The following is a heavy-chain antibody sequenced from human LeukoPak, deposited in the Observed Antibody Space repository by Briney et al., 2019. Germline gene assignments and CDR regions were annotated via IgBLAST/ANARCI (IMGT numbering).Heavy chain of an antibody. CDR1: GGSISSYY. CDR3: ARVARYYDFWSGYYPHYYYYYMDV. V-gene: IGHV4-59*01. Sequence: SETLSLTCTVSGGSISSYYWSWIRQPPGKGLEWIGYIYYSGSTNYNPSLKSRVTISVDTSKNQFSLKLSSVTAADTAVYYCARVARYYDFWSGYYPHYYYYYMDVWGKGTTVTVSS. D-gene: IGHD3-3*01. CDR2: IYYSGST. J-gene: IGHJ6*03.